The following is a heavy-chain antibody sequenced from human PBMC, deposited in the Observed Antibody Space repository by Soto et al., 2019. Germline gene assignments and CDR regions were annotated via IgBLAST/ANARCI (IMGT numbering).Heavy chain of an antibody. CDR3: ALDYGDYIFYPGGGDY. CDR1: GFTFSSYA. J-gene: IGHJ4*02. Sequence: AGGSLRLSCAASGFTFSSYAMSWVRQAPGKGLEWVSAISGSGGSTYYADSVKGRFTISRDNSKNTLYLQMNSLRAEDTAVYYCALDYGDYIFYPGGGDYWGQGTLVTVSS. V-gene: IGHV3-23*01. CDR2: ISGSGGST. D-gene: IGHD4-17*01.